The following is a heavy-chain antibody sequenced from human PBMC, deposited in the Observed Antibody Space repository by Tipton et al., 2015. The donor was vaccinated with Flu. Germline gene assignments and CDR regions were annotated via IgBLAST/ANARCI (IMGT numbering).Heavy chain of an antibody. CDR1: GGSFSGYY. Sequence: TLSLTCAVYGGSFSGYYWSWIRQPPGKGLEWIGEINHSGGTNYNPPLKSRVTISVDTSRNQFSLKLRSVTAADTAVYYCARVAGSQLLLFDFWGQGTLVSVSS. D-gene: IGHD2-15*01. CDR3: ARVAGSQLLLFDF. CDR2: INHSGGT. J-gene: IGHJ4*02. V-gene: IGHV4-34*01.